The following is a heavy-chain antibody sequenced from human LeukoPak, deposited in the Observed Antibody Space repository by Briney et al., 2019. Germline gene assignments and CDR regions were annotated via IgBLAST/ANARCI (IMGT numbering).Heavy chain of an antibody. V-gene: IGHV3-23*01. Sequence: GGSLRLSCAASGFDFNDFAMTWVRQAPGKGLEWVSIMSGSGDTTEYAASVKGRFTISRDNAKKTLYLEMNSLRVEDTAIYYCAKDHAGIAMIVMVLDSWGQGTLVTVSS. CDR1: GFDFNDFA. J-gene: IGHJ4*02. D-gene: IGHD3-22*01. CDR3: AKDHAGIAMIVMVLDS. CDR2: MSGSGDTT.